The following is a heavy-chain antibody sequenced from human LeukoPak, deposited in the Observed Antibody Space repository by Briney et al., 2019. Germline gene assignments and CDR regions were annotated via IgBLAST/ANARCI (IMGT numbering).Heavy chain of an antibody. Sequence: GGSLRLSCVDSGFTFSHYWMSWVRQAPGKGPEWVANVNQDGSQIYYVDSMEGRFIISRDNARKSLYLQMNSLRVEDTAVYYCAKDETDYDSSGYYSYWGQGTLVTVSS. CDR1: GFTFSHYW. CDR3: AKDETDYDSSGYYSY. J-gene: IGHJ4*02. D-gene: IGHD3-22*01. CDR2: VNQDGSQI. V-gene: IGHV3-7*01.